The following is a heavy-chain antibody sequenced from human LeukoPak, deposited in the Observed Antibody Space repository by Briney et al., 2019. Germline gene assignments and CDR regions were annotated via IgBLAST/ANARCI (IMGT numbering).Heavy chain of an antibody. CDR2: IRYDGSNK. J-gene: IGHJ6*03. D-gene: IGHD6-13*01. CDR3: AKIGSSWGSHYYYCYYYMDV. CDR1: GFTFSSYG. V-gene: IGHV3-30*02. Sequence: GGSLRLSCAASGFTFSSYGMHWVRQAPGKGLEWAAFIRYDGSNKYYADSVKGRFTISRDNSKNTLYLQMNSLRAEDTAVYYCAKIGSSWGSHYYYCYYYMDVWGKGTTVTISS.